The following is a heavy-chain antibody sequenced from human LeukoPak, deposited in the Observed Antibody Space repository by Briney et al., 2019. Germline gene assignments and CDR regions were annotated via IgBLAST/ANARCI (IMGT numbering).Heavy chain of an antibody. CDR3: AKGYYGPAISFLIDY. Sequence: GRSLRLSCAASGFTFSSYGMHWVRQAPGKGLEWVAVISYDGSDSYYGDSVKGRFTISRDNSKNTLYLQMNSLRAEDTAVYYCAKGYYGPAISFLIDYWGQGTLVTVSS. CDR2: ISYDGSDS. D-gene: IGHD3-10*01. CDR1: GFTFSSYG. V-gene: IGHV3-30*18. J-gene: IGHJ4*02.